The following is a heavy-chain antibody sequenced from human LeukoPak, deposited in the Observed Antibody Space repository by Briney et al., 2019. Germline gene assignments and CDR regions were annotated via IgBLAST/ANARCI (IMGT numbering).Heavy chain of an antibody. Sequence: SETPSLTCTVSGGAISSYYWSWIRQPPGKGLEWIAYIYYSGSTNYNPSLKSRVTISVDTSKSQFSLKLTSMTAADTAVYYCARHPPKSFFDYWGQGTLVTVSS. CDR1: GGAISSYY. V-gene: IGHV4-59*08. CDR3: ARHPPKSFFDY. J-gene: IGHJ4*03. CDR2: IYYSGST.